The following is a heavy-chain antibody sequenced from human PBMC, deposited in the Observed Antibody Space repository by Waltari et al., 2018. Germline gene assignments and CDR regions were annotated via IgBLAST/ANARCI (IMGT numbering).Heavy chain of an antibody. Sequence: QVQLVQSGAEVKKPGASVKVSCKTSGYPFPSYYMHWVRQAPGQGLEWMGGINTRNGGTNYAQKYQGRVTMTRDTSISTAYMELSRLISNDTAVYYCARTYQSGSYSDYWGQGTPVTVSS. CDR3: ARTYQSGSYSDY. CDR1: GYPFPSYY. V-gene: IGHV1-2*02. J-gene: IGHJ4*02. D-gene: IGHD1-26*01. CDR2: INTRNGGT.